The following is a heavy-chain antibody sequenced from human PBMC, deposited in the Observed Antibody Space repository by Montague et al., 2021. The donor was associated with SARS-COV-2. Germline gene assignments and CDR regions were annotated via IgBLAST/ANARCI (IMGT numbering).Heavy chain of an antibody. CDR3: SRVDPYCTNGVRYACNWFDP. Sequence: CAISGDSVCSNRAAWNWIRQSSAIGLEWLGRRYYRFKWYNDYAVSVKSRITINPDTSKNQFSLQLNSVTPEDSAVYYCSRVDPYCTNGVRYACNWFDPWGQGTLVTVSS. V-gene: IGHV6-1*01. CDR1: GDSVCSNRAA. D-gene: IGHD2-8*01. J-gene: IGHJ5*02. CDR2: RYYRFKWYN.